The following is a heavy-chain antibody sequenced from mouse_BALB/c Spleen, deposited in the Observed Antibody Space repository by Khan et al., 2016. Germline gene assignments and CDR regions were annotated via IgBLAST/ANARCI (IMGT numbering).Heavy chain of an antibody. CDR2: IRNKANGYTT. CDR1: GFTFTDYY. CDR3: AGDMVTGVYWYVDV. D-gene: IGHD2-13*01. V-gene: IGHV7-3*02. J-gene: IGHJ1*01. Sequence: EVELVESGGGLVQPGGSLRLSCATSGFTFTDYYISWVRQPPGKALEWLGFIRNKANGYTTEYSASVKGQFTISRDNSQNILYLQMNTLRAEGSATYYCAGDMVTGVYWYVDVWGAGTTVTV.